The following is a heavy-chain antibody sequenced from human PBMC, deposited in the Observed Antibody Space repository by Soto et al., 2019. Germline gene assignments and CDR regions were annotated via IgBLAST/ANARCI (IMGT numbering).Heavy chain of an antibody. CDR1: GYTFSGYA. Sequence: ASVKVSCKASGYTFSGYALHWVRQAPGQRLEWTGWINAGNGNTKYSQKFQGRVTITRDTSASTAYMELSSLRSEDTAVYYCARGRWTQTTADYYLDYWGQGTLVTVS. J-gene: IGHJ4*02. D-gene: IGHD1-1*01. CDR2: INAGNGNT. V-gene: IGHV1-3*01. CDR3: ARGRWTQTTADYYLDY.